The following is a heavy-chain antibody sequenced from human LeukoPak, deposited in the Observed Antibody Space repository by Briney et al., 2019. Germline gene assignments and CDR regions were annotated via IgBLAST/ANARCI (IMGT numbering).Heavy chain of an antibody. J-gene: IGHJ6*03. V-gene: IGHV4-4*09. CDR1: GGSISSYY. D-gene: IGHD2-2*01. Sequence: SETLSLTCTVPGGSISSYYWSWIRQPPGKGLEWIGYIYTSGSTNYNPSLKSRVTISVDTSKNQFSLKLSSVTAADTAVYYCARGYCSSTSCHYYYYYYMDVWGKGTTVTVSS. CDR2: IYTSGST. CDR3: ARGYCSSTSCHYYYYYYMDV.